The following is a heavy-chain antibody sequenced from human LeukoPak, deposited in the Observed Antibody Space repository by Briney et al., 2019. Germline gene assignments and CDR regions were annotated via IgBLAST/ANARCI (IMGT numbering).Heavy chain of an antibody. J-gene: IGHJ3*02. V-gene: IGHV1-46*01. CDR2: INPSGGST. D-gene: IGHD6-13*01. CDR3: ARDPSGTGSSSWSKDAFDI. CDR1: GYTFTSYY. Sequence: ASVTVSCTASGYTFTSYYMHWVRQAPGQGLEWMGIINPSGGSTSYAQKFQGRVTMTRDTSTSTVYMELSSLRSEDTAVYYCARDPSGTGSSSWSKDAFDIWGQGTMVTVSS.